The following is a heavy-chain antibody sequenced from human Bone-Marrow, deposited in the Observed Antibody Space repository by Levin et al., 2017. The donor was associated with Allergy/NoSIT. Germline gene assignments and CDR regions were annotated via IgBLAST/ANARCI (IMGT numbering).Heavy chain of an antibody. V-gene: IGHV4-61*01. CDR2: IYYSGST. CDR3: ARDLPPMTTVVKGEGYFDL. Sequence: SETLSLTCTVSGGSVSSGSYYWSWIRQPPGKGLEWIGYIYYSGSTNYNPSLKSRVTISVDTSKNQFSLKLSSVTAADTAVYYCARDLPPMTTVVKGEGYFDLWGRGTLVTVSS. CDR1: GGSVSSGSYY. D-gene: IGHD4-23*01. J-gene: IGHJ2*01.